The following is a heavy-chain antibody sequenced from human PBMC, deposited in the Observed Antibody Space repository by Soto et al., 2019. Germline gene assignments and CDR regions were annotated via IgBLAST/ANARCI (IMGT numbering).Heavy chain of an antibody. V-gene: IGHV3-7*01. CDR1: GFTFSSYW. CDR3: ARAPLPWGRSSWQRYYFDY. CDR2: IKQDGSEK. Sequence: EVQLVESGGGLVQPGGSLRLSCAASGFTFSSYWMSWVRQAPGKGLEWVANIKQDGSEKYYVDSVKGRFTISRDNAKNSLYLQMNSLRAEDTAVYYCARAPLPWGRSSWQRYYFDYWGQGTLVTVSS. J-gene: IGHJ4*02. D-gene: IGHD6-13*01.